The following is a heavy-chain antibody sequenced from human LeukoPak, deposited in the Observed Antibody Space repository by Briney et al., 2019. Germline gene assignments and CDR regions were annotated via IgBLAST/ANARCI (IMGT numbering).Heavy chain of an antibody. Sequence: GGSLRLSCAASGFTVSSNYMSWVRQAPGKGLEWVAVISYDGSNKYYADSVKGRFTISRDNSKNTLYLQMNSLRAEDTAVYYCARDTYYYGSGSHDYWGQGTLVTVSS. CDR1: GFTVSSNY. CDR3: ARDTYYYGSGSHDY. V-gene: IGHV3-30-3*01. J-gene: IGHJ4*02. D-gene: IGHD3-10*01. CDR2: ISYDGSNK.